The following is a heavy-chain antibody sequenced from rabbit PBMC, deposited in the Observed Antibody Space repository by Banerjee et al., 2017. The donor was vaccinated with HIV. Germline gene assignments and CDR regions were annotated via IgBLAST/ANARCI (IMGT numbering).Heavy chain of an antibody. CDR1: GLDFSSRYW. CDR3: ARDLAGVIGWNFNL. CDR2: IYADNSGNT. Sequence: QEQLVEYGGDLVQPEGSLTLTCKASGLDFSSRYWICWVRQAPGKGLEWIACIYADNSGNTVYASWAKGPFTISKTSSTTVTLQMTSLTAADTATYFCARDLAGVIGWNFNLWGQGTLVTVS. V-gene: IGHV1S45*01. D-gene: IGHD4-1*01. J-gene: IGHJ4*01.